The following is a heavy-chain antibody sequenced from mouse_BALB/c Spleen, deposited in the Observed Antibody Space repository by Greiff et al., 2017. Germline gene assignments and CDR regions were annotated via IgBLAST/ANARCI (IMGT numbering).Heavy chain of an antibody. CDR1: GYTFTDYY. Sequence: EVQLQQFGAELLKPGASVKISCKASGYTFTDYYMDWVKQSHGKSLEWIGDINPKYDSTSYTQKFKGKATLTVDKSSSTAYMELRSLTSEDTAVYYCARSSVPYYAMDYWGQGTSVTVSS. D-gene: IGHD5-1*01. J-gene: IGHJ4*01. CDR2: INPKYDST. CDR3: ARSSVPYYAMDY. V-gene: IGHV1-18*01.